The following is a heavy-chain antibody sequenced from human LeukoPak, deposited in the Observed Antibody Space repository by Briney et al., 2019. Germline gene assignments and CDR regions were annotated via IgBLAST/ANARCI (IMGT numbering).Heavy chain of an antibody. CDR2: IWYDGSNY. D-gene: IGHD6-6*01. CDR3: GRKCSSWYIDY. CDR1: GFTFSSHG. J-gene: IGHJ4*02. V-gene: IGHV3-33*01. Sequence: GGSLRLSCAASGFTFSSHGMHWVRQAPGKGLEWVAVIWYDGSNYYYADSVKGRFTISRDNSKNTVYLQMNSLRAEDTAVYYCGRKCSSWYIDYWGQGTLVTVSS.